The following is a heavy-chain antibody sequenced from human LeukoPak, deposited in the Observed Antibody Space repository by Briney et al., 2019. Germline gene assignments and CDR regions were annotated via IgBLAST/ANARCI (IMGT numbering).Heavy chain of an antibody. D-gene: IGHD2-2*02. CDR1: GYTFTGYY. J-gene: IGHJ4*02. CDR2: INPNSGGT. V-gene: IGHV1-2*04. Sequence: ASVKVSCKASGYTFTGYYMRWVRQAPGQGLEWMGWINPNSGGTNYAQKFQGWVTMTRDTSISTAYMELSRLRSDDTAVYYCARDGDCSSTSCYTFDYWGQGTLVTVSS. CDR3: ARDGDCSSTSCYTFDY.